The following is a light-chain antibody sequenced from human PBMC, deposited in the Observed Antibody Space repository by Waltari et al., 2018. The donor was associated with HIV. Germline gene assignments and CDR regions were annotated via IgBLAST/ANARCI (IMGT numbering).Light chain of an antibody. J-gene: IGLJ2*01. CDR3: QSYDISLSGWV. Sequence: QSVLTQPPSASGALGQRVTIYCPGTSDTTAAGCDVNWYKQLPVKVPTVPIYNNTNRPSGVPDRFSSSKSATSASLAITGLQAEDEANYYCQSYDISLSGWVFGGGTKLTFL. CDR1: SDTTAAGCD. CDR2: NNT. V-gene: IGLV1-40*01.